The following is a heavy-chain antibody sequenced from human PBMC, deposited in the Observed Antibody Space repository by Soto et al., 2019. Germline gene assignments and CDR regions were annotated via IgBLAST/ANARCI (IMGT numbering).Heavy chain of an antibody. J-gene: IGHJ6*02. CDR2: IKSKTDGGTT. CDR3: TTPRPLLQLVPDHYYYYYGMDV. Sequence: GGSLRLSCAASGFTFSNAWMNWVRQAPGKGLEWVGRIKSKTDGGTTDYAAPVKGRFTISRDDSKNTLYLQMNSLKTEDTAVYYCTTPRPLLQLVPDHYYYYYGMDVWGQGTTVTVSS. V-gene: IGHV3-15*07. D-gene: IGHD6-6*01. CDR1: GFTFSNAW.